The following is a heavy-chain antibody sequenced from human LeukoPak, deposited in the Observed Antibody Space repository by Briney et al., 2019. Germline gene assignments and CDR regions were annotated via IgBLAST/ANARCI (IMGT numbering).Heavy chain of an antibody. Sequence: GGSLRLSCAASGFTFDDYAMHWVRQAPGKGLEWVSGISSSSGSIDYADSVKGRFTISRDNAKNSLYLQMNSLRAEDTALYYCTKGAHYYDSSGYWSWGQGTLVTVSS. CDR2: ISSSSGSI. CDR3: TKGAHYYDSSGYWS. CDR1: GFTFDDYA. D-gene: IGHD3-22*01. J-gene: IGHJ5*02. V-gene: IGHV3-9*01.